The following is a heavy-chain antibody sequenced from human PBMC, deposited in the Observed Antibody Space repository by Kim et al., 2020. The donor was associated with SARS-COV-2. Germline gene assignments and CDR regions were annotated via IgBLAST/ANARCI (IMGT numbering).Heavy chain of an antibody. J-gene: IGHJ4*02. Sequence: SETLSLTCTVSGGSISSSSYYWGWIRQPPGKGLEWIGSIYYSGSTYYNPSLKSRVTISVDTSKNQFSLKLSSVTAADTAVYYCARRSGSYYRGAFDYWGQGTLVTVSS. D-gene: IGHD3-10*01. CDR3: ARRSGSYYRGAFDY. CDR2: IYYSGST. V-gene: IGHV4-39*01. CDR1: GGSISSSSYY.